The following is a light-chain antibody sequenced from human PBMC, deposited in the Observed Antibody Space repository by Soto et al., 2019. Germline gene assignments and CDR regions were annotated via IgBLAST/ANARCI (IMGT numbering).Light chain of an antibody. Sequence: DIQMTQSPPTLSASVGDRVTITCRASQLINSWLAWYQQKPGKAPKLLIYDATTLEGGVPSRFSGSRSGTEFTLTSNSLQPDDFATYYCQPSNSPWTSGQGTKVDIK. CDR1: QLINSW. J-gene: IGKJ1*01. V-gene: IGKV1-5*01. CDR2: DAT. CDR3: QPSNSPWT.